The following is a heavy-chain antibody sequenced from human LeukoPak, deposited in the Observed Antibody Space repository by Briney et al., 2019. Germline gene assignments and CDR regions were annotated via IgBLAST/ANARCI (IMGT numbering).Heavy chain of an antibody. CDR3: ARGLYCSGGSCRFDY. CDR1: GYSFTSSW. V-gene: IGHV5-51*01. J-gene: IGHJ4*02. Sequence: GGSLKISFEGSGYSFTSSWIGWVRPMPGKGLGWMGIIYPGDSDIRYSPSFQGQVTISADKSITTAYLQWSSLKASDTAIYYCARGLYCSGGSCRFDYWGQGTLVTVSS. D-gene: IGHD2-15*01. CDR2: IYPGDSDI.